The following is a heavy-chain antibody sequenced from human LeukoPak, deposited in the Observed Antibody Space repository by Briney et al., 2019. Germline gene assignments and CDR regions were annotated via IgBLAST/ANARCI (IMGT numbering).Heavy chain of an antibody. J-gene: IGHJ3*02. CDR3: GYSYGYAFDI. CDR2: IKEDGSVT. V-gene: IGHV3-7*05. Sequence: GGSLRLSCAASGFIFSSYWMSWVRQAPGKGLEWVANIKEDGSVTHYVDSVKGRFTISRDNAKNSLYLQMNSLRAEDTAVHFCGYSYGYAFDIWGQGTVVTVSS. D-gene: IGHD5-18*01. CDR1: GFIFSSYW.